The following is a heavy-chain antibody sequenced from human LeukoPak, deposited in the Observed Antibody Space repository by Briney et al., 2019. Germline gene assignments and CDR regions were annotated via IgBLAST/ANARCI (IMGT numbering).Heavy chain of an antibody. V-gene: IGHV3-21*01. CDR1: GFTFSSYS. Sequence: PGGSLRLSCAASGFTFSSYSMNWVRQAPGKGLEWVSSISSSSSYIYYADSVKGRFTISRDNSKNTLFLQMTSLRVEDTAVYYCAKDREKPSQFDYWGQGTLVTVSS. CDR2: ISSSSSYI. J-gene: IGHJ4*02. CDR3: AKDREKPSQFDY.